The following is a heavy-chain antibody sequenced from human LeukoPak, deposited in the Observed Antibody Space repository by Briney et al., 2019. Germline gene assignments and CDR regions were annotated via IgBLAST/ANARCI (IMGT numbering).Heavy chain of an antibody. V-gene: IGHV4-59*01. Sequence: PSETLSLTCTVSGGSISSYYWSWIRQPPGKGLEWLAYIYYSGSTNYNPSLKSRVTISVDTSKNQFSLKLSSVTAADTAVYYCARGFRYAKYYDILTGPIWGQGTMVTVSS. CDR2: IYYSGST. CDR3: ARGFRYAKYYDILTGPI. D-gene: IGHD3-9*01. CDR1: GGSISSYY. J-gene: IGHJ3*02.